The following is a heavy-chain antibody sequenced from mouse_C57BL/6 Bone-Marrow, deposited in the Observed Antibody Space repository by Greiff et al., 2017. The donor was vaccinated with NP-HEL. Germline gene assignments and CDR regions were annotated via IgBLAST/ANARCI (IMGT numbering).Heavy chain of an antibody. CDR2: IYPGSGNT. D-gene: IGHD4-1*01. V-gene: IGHV1-76*01. Sequence: QVQLQQSGAELVRPGASVKLSCKASGYTFTDYYINWVKQRPGQGLEWIARIYPGSGNTYYNEKFKGKATLTAEKSSSTAYMQLSSLTSEDSAVYFCARSKLGRVFDYWGQGTTLTVSS. CDR1: GYTFTDYY. J-gene: IGHJ2*01. CDR3: ARSKLGRVFDY.